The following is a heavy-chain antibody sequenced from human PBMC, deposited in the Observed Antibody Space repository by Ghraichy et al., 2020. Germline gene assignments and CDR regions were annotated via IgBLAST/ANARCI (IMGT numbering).Heavy chain of an antibody. J-gene: IGHJ4*02. CDR2: ISAHNVNT. D-gene: IGHD1-26*01. CDR1: GYSFLSYG. CDR3: VRVEESGGGDKYYFDY. V-gene: IGHV1-18*01. Sequence: ASVKVSCKASGYSFLSYGISWVRQAPGQGLEWMGWISAHNVNTNYAQKFQGRVTMTTDTSTSTAYMEMRSLRSDDTAVYYCVRVEESGGGDKYYFDYWGQGTLVTVSS.